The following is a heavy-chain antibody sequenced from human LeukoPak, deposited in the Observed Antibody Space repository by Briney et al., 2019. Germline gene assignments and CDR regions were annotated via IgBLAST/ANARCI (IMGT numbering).Heavy chain of an antibody. CDR3: AKGGLVVPSDY. Sequence: PGGSLRLSCAASGFTFSSYGMHWVRQAPGKGLEWVAVISYDGSNKYYADSVKGRFTISRDNSKNTLYLQMNSLRAEDTAVYYCAKGGLVVPSDYWGQGTLVTVSS. CDR1: GFTFSSYG. CDR2: ISYDGSNK. V-gene: IGHV3-30*18. J-gene: IGHJ4*02. D-gene: IGHD2-2*01.